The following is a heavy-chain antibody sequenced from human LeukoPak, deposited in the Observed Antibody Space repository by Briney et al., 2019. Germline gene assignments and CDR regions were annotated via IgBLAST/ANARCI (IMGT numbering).Heavy chain of an antibody. CDR1: GYTFTSYG. V-gene: IGHV1-18*01. Sequence: ASVKVSCKASGYTFTSYGISWVRQAPGQGLEWMGWISAYNGNTNYAQKLQGRVTMTRDMSTSTVYMELSSLRSKDTAVYYCARDNGVARIPLYYFDYWGQGTLVTVSS. D-gene: IGHD2-15*01. J-gene: IGHJ4*02. CDR2: ISAYNGNT. CDR3: ARDNGVARIPLYYFDY.